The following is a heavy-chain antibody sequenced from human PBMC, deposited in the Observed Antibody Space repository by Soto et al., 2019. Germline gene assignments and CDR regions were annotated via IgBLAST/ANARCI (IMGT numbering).Heavy chain of an antibody. CDR1: GVSISSGNW. Sequence: PSETLSLTCAVSGVSISSGNWWTWVRQTPQRGLEYIGEIFHDGTANYYPSFERRVAISVDTSKNQFSLKLSSLTAADTAVYYCARGRGEDWFPLSNMYYFDYWGEGSLVTVSS. J-gene: IGHJ4*02. V-gene: IGHV4-4*02. CDR3: ARGRGEDWFPLSNMYYFDY. D-gene: IGHD3-9*01. CDR2: IFHDGTA.